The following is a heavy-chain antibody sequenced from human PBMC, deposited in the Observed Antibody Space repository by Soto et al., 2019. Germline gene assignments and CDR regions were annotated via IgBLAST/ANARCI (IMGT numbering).Heavy chain of an antibody. J-gene: IGHJ4*02. V-gene: IGHV3-11*06. CDR3: ARVSPVTSMDIDY. CDR1: GFTFSDYY. CDR2: ISSSSSYT. Sequence: GGSLRLSCAASGFTFSDYYMSWIRQAPGKGLEWVSYISSSSSYTNYADSVKGRFTISRDNAKNSLYLQMNSLRAEDTAVYYCARVSPVTSMDIDYWGQGTLVTVSS. D-gene: IGHD2-2*03.